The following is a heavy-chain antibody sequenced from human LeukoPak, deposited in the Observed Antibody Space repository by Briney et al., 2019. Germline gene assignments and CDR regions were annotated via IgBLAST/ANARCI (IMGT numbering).Heavy chain of an antibody. CDR3: ARVSWFPGTSYYYMDV. Sequence: SETLSLTCTVSGGSISSYYWSWIRQPPGKGLEWIGYIYYSGSTSYNPSLKSRVTISVDTSKKQFSLKLSSVTAADTAFYYCARVSWFPGTSYYYMDVWGKGTTVTVSS. D-gene: IGHD1-1*01. CDR2: IYYSGST. CDR1: GGSISSYY. V-gene: IGHV4-59*01. J-gene: IGHJ6*03.